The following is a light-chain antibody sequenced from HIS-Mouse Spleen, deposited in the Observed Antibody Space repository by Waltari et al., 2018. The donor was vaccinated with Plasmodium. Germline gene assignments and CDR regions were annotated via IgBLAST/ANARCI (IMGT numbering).Light chain of an antibody. Sequence: SYELTQPPSVSVSPGQTARITCSGDALPKKYAYWYQQKSGQAPVLVIYEDSKRPSGIPERVSGSSSGTMATLTISGAQVEDEADYYCYSPDSSGNHRVFGGGTKLTVL. CDR3: YSPDSSGNHRV. CDR2: EDS. CDR1: ALPKKY. V-gene: IGLV3-10*01. J-gene: IGLJ3*02.